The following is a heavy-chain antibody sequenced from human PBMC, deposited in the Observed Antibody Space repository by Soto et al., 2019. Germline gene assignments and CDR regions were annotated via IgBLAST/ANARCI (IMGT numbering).Heavy chain of an antibody. D-gene: IGHD1-7*01. V-gene: IGHV5-51*01. J-gene: IGHJ4*02. CDR2: MFPWTSDT. Sequence: PGESLKISCQGSGYTFNSFWIGWVRQMPGGGLEWMGLMFPWTSDTRYSPSFQGHVSISVDRSTGTGYLQWNSLKASDTAMYYCVTTRDGTTFFPHWGQGTPVTVSS. CDR1: GYTFNSFW. CDR3: VTTRDGTTFFPH.